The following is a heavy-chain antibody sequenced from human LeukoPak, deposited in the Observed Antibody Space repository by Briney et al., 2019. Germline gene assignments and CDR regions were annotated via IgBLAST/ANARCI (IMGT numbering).Heavy chain of an antibody. CDR1: GFTFSSYG. J-gene: IGHJ4*02. D-gene: IGHD3-3*01. V-gene: IGHV3-30*02. Sequence: QPGGSLRLSCAASGFTFSSYGMHWVRQAPGKGLEWVAFIRYDGSNKYYADSVKGRFNIYRDNSKNTLYLQMNSMRAEDTAVYYCAKGQDYDFWSGYYSAFDYWGQGTLVTVSS. CDR2: IRYDGSNK. CDR3: AKGQDYDFWSGYYSAFDY.